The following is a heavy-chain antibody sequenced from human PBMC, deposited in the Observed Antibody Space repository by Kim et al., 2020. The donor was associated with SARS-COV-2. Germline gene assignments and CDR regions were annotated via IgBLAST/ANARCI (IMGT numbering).Heavy chain of an antibody. V-gene: IGHV1-3*01. Sequence: ASVKVSCKASGYTFTSYAMHWVRQAPGQRLEWMGWIDAGKGNRKYSQKFQGRVTITRDTSASTAYMELSSLRSEDTAVYYCARSTIFDRASFDYWGQGTLVTVSS. CDR3: ARSTIFDRASFDY. J-gene: IGHJ4*02. CDR2: IDAGKGNR. D-gene: IGHD3-9*01. CDR1: GYTFTSYA.